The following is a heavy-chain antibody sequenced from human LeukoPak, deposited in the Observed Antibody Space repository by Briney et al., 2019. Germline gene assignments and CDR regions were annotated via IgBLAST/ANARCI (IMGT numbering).Heavy chain of an antibody. CDR3: ASGQYSSGWYYFDY. CDR1: GFSFRSYS. Sequence: GGSLRLSCAASGFSFRSYSMNWVRQAPGKGLEWVSAISGSGGSTYYADSVKGRFTISRDNSKNTLYLQMNSLRAEDTAVYYCASGQYSSGWYYFDYWGQGILVTVSS. V-gene: IGHV3-23*01. CDR2: ISGSGGST. D-gene: IGHD6-19*01. J-gene: IGHJ4*02.